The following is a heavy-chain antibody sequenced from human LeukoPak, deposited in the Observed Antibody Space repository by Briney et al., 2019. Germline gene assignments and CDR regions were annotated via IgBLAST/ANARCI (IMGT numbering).Heavy chain of an antibody. J-gene: IGHJ4*02. Sequence: GGTLRLSCAASGFIFGSYGMHWVRQAPGKGLVWVSRINSDGSSTSYADSVKGRFTISRDNSKNTLYLQMNSLRAEDTAVYYCAKSVMFSYGYFDYWGQGTLVTVSS. CDR1: GFIFGSYG. CDR3: AKSVMFSYGYFDY. D-gene: IGHD2/OR15-2a*01. V-gene: IGHV3-74*01. CDR2: INSDGSST.